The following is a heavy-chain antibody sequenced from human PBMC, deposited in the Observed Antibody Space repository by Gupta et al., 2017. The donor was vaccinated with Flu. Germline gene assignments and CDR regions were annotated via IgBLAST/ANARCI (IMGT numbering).Heavy chain of an antibody. V-gene: IGHV4-59*11. CDR2: IYFNGNT. CDR3: AREVDFWSGRRLDD. J-gene: IGHJ4*02. CDR1: HY. Sequence: HYWNWIRQRPGKGLEWIGFIYFNGNTNYNPSLKSRVTISQDTSKNQFSLRLTSVTAADTAVYYCAREVDFWSGRRLDDWGQGAQVKVSS. D-gene: IGHD3-3*01.